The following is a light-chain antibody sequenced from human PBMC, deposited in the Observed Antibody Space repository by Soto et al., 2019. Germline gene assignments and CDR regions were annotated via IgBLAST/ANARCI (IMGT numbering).Light chain of an antibody. Sequence: ALTQPPSASGSPGQSVAISYTGTSSDVVGYNYVSWYQQHPGKAPKLMIYEVNKRRPGVPDRFSGSKSGNTPALAGSGLQAEDEADYCCSSYAGSSNVFGTGSNVTVL. CDR1: SSDVVGYNY. CDR2: EVN. CDR3: SSYAGSSNV. V-gene: IGLV2-8*01. J-gene: IGLJ1*01.